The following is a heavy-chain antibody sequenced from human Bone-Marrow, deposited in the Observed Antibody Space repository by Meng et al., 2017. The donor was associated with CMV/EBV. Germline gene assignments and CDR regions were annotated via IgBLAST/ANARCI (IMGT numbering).Heavy chain of an antibody. CDR3: AGRQLYPPGPRDYYYYGMDV. CDR2: IGSDGSST. V-gene: IGHV3-64*02. Sequence: GGSLRLSCAASGFTFSSYAMHWVRQAPGRGLEYVSAIGSDGSSTSYADSVKGRFTISRDNSKNTLFLQMGSLRAEDTAVYYCAGRQLYPPGPRDYYYYGMDVWGQGTTVTVSS. CDR1: GFTFSSYA. J-gene: IGHJ6*02. D-gene: IGHD5-18*01.